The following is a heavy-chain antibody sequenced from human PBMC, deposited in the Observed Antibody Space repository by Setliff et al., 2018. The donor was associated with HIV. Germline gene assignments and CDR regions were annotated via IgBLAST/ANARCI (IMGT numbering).Heavy chain of an antibody. D-gene: IGHD4-4*01. CDR3: ARVSNYILYYYYMDV. J-gene: IGHJ6*03. Sequence: SETLSLTCAVYGESFSAYYWSWIRQPPGKGLEWIGQINHSGSTNYNPSLKTRVSISIDTSKNQFSLKLTSVTAADSAVYYCARVSNYILYYYYMDVWGKGTMVTVSS. CDR1: GESFSAYY. CDR2: INHSGST. V-gene: IGHV4-34*01.